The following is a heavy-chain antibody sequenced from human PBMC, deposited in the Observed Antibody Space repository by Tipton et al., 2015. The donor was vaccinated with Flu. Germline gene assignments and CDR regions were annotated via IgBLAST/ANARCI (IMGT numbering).Heavy chain of an antibody. CDR3: ARLPQSSSSLTWFDP. J-gene: IGHJ5*02. D-gene: IGHD6-13*01. CDR1: GGSISSYY. Sequence: TLSLTCTVSGGSISSYYWSWIRQPPGKGLEWIGYIYYSGSTNYNPSLKSRVTISVDTSKNQFSLKLSSATAADTAVYYCARLPQSSSSLTWFDPWGQGTLVTVSS. V-gene: IGHV4-59*08. CDR2: IYYSGST.